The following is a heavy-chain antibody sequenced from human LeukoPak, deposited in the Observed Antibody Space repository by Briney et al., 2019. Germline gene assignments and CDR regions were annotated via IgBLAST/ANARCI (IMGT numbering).Heavy chain of an antibody. Sequence: SETLSLTCTVSGCSITSYYWNSIRQPPGKGLEWIGYIYDSGSTNCNPSLKSRVTISVDTSKNQSSLKLSSVTAADTAVYYCARGSAVTYYYFDYWGQGTLVTVSS. J-gene: IGHJ4*02. D-gene: IGHD4-17*01. V-gene: IGHV4-59*01. CDR2: IYDSGST. CDR1: GCSITSYY. CDR3: ARGSAVTYYYFDY.